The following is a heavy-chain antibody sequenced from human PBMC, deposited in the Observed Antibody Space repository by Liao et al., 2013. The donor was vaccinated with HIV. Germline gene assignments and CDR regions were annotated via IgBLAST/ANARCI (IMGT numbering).Heavy chain of an antibody. J-gene: IGHJ6*03. CDR1: DGSISSTGNY. CDR2: IYNSEST. D-gene: IGHD3-3*02. V-gene: IGHV4-61*08. Sequence: QLQLQESGPGLVKSSETLSLTCTVSDGSISSTGNYWGWIRQAPGKGLEWIGHIYNSESTNYNPNYNPSLKSRVTISVDTSKNQFSLRLTSVTAADTAVYYCARDRLGGIDIFGVVDYYYYMAVWGKGTTVSVSS. CDR3: ARDRLGGIDIFGVVDYYYYMAV.